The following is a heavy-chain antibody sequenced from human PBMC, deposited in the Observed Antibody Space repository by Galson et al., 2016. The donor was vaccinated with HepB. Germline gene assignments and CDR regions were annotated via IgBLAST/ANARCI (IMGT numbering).Heavy chain of an antibody. CDR1: GDSVTSDITT. CDR2: TYYRSKWFP. J-gene: IGHJ6*02. CDR3: TRGYMQTGMNV. V-gene: IGHV6-1*01. Sequence: CAISGDSVTSDITTWNWIRQSPSRGLEWLGRTYYRSKWFPDYAVSVEGRITINSDISRNQFSLQLDSGTPDDTAAYFCTRGYMQTGMNVWGQGTTVTVSS. D-gene: IGHD5-18*01.